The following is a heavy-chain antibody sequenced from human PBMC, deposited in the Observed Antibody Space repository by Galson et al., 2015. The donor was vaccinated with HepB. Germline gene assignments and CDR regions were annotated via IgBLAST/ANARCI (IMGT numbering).Heavy chain of an antibody. CDR3: ARDYERFDF. J-gene: IGHJ4*02. D-gene: IGHD3-16*01. V-gene: IGHV3-48*03. Sequence: SLRLSCAASGFTFSSYEINRVRQAPGKGLEWISYISSGGLTIYYADSVRGRFTISRDNANNPLYLQMNSLRAEDSAVYFCARDYERFDFWGRGTLVTVSS. CDR2: ISSGGLTI. CDR1: GFTFSSYE.